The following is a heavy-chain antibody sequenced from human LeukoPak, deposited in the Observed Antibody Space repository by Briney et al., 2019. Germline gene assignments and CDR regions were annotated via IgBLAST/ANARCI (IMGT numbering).Heavy chain of an antibody. V-gene: IGHV1-2*02. J-gene: IGHJ5*02. Sequence: ASVKVSCKASGYTFTGYYMHWVRQAAGQGREWMGWINPNSGGTNYAQKFQGRVTMTRDTSISTAYMELSRLRSDDTAVYYCARDVPYDILTGYYSSWFDPWGQGTLVTVSS. CDR3: ARDVPYDILTGYYSSWFDP. CDR2: INPNSGGT. D-gene: IGHD3-9*01. CDR1: GYTFTGYY.